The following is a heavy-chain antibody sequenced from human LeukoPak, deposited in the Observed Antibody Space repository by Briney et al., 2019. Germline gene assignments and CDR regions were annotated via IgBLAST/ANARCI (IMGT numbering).Heavy chain of an antibody. Sequence: GGSLRLSCAASGFTFSSYSMNWVRQAPGKGLEWGSSISSSSSYIYYADSVKGRFTISRDNAKNSLYPQMNSLRAEDTAVYYCARGIAGYCSSTSCPTGWGQGTLVTVSS. CDR1: GFTFSSYS. J-gene: IGHJ4*02. CDR2: ISSSSSYI. D-gene: IGHD2-2*01. CDR3: ARGIAGYCSSTSCPTG. V-gene: IGHV3-21*01.